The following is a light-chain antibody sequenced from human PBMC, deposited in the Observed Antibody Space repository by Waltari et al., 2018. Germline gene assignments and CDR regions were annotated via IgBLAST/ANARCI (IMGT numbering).Light chain of an antibody. CDR3: QHYVRLPAT. J-gene: IGKJ1*01. V-gene: IGKV3-20*01. CDR1: QSVSRT. Sequence: EIVLTQSPGTLPLSPGERPTLSCRASQSVSRTLAWYQQKPGQAPKLLIYGASIRATGIPDRFTGSGSGTDFSLTISSLEPEDFAIYFCQHYVRLPATFGQGTKVEIK. CDR2: GAS.